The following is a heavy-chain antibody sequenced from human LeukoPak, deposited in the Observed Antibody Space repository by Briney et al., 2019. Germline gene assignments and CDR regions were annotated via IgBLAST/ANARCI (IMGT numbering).Heavy chain of an antibody. V-gene: IGHV3-23*01. CDR1: GFTFTTYA. CDR3: ARGTTDFDY. Sequence: PGGSLRLSCAASGFTFTTYAMSWVRQAPGKGLEWVSAISGSGDSTNYADSVKGRFTISRDNSKNTLYLQMNSLRAEDTAVYYCARGTTDFDYWGQGTLVTVSS. J-gene: IGHJ4*02. D-gene: IGHD1-1*01. CDR2: ISGSGDST.